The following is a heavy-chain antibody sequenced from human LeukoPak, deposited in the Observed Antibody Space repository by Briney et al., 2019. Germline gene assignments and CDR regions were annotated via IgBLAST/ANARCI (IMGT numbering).Heavy chain of an antibody. CDR3: ARDRSASYYYYGMDV. J-gene: IGHJ6*02. Sequence: PGGSLRLSCAASGFTFSSHWMHWVRQAPGKGLEWVSSISSSSSYIYYADSVKGRFTISRDNAKNSLYLQMNSLRAEDTAVYYCARDRSASYYYYGMDVWGQGTTVTVSS. CDR2: ISSSSSYI. CDR1: GFTFSSHW. V-gene: IGHV3-21*01.